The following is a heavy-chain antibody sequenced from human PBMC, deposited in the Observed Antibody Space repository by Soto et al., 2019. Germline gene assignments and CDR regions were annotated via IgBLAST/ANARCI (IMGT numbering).Heavy chain of an antibody. Sequence: QVQLVQSGAEVKKPGASVKVSCKVSGYTLTELSMHWVRQAPGKGLEWMGGFDPEDGETIYAQKFQGRVTMTKDTSTDTAYMELSSLRSEDTAVYYCATDNPVPVSGYAHPSYYYYGMDVWGQGTTVTVSS. D-gene: IGHD5-12*01. CDR1: GYTLTELS. J-gene: IGHJ6*02. V-gene: IGHV1-24*01. CDR2: FDPEDGET. CDR3: ATDNPVPVSGYAHPSYYYYGMDV.